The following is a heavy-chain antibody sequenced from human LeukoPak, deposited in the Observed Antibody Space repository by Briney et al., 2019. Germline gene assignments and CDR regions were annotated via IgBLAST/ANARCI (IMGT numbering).Heavy chain of an antibody. CDR1: GGSISSYY. CDR2: IYYSGST. CDR3: ARVLDYYDSSGYLLVFDY. V-gene: IGHV4-59*01. Sequence: PSETLSLTCTVSGGSISSYYWSWIRQPPGKGLEWIGYIYYSGSTNYNPSLKSRVTISVDTSKNQFSLKLSSVTAADTAVYYCARVLDYYDSSGYLLVFDYWGQGTLVTVSS. J-gene: IGHJ4*02. D-gene: IGHD3-22*01.